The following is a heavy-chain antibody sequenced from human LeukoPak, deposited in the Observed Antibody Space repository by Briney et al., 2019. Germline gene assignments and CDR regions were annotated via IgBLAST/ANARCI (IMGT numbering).Heavy chain of an antibody. CDR1: GGSFSGYY. D-gene: IGHD3-10*01. CDR3: ARGSPYGRNWFDP. Sequence: SETLSLTCAVYGGSFSGYYWSWIRQPPGKGLEWIGEINHSGSTNYNPSLKSRVTISVDTSKNQFSLKLSSVAAADTAVYYCARGSPYGRNWFDPWGQGTLVTVSS. CDR2: INHSGST. J-gene: IGHJ5*02. V-gene: IGHV4-34*01.